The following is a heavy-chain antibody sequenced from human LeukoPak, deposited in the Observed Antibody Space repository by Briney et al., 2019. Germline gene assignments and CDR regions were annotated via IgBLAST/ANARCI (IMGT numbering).Heavy chain of an antibody. CDR2: ISGSGGST. D-gene: IGHD2-15*01. CDR1: GFTFSSYA. V-gene: IGHV3-23*01. CDR3: AKARYCSGGSCFLDV. J-gene: IGHJ6*04. Sequence: GGSLRLSCAASGFTFSSYAITWVRQAPGKGLEWVSGISGSGGSTYYADSVRGRFTISRDNSKNTLYLQLNSLRAEDTAVYYCAKARYCSGGSCFLDVWGKGTTVTVSS.